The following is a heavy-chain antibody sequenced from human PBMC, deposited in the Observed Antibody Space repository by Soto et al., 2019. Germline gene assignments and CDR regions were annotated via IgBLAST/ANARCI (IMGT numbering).Heavy chain of an antibody. CDR2: MQPSSGRT. D-gene: IGHD1-26*01. Sequence: GASVKVSCKASGYSFTSLDINWVRQNTGQGLEWMGWMQPSSGRTGYAQKFQGRVTMTRDTSINTAYMELSSLTSDDTAFYYCARGVTAGVDYWGQGTLVTSPQ. V-gene: IGHV1-8*01. CDR1: GYSFTSLD. J-gene: IGHJ4*02. CDR3: ARGVTAGVDY.